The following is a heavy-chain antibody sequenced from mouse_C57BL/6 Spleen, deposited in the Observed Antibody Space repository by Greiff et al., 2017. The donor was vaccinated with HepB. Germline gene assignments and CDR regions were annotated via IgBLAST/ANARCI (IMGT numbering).Heavy chain of an antibody. CDR2: IDPSDSET. J-gene: IGHJ3*01. D-gene: IGHD1-1*01. V-gene: IGHV1-52*01. Sequence: QVQLKQSGAELVRPGSSVKLSCKASGYTFTSYWMHWVKQRPIQGLEWIGNIDPSDSETHYNQKFKDKATLTVDKSSSTAYMQLSSLTSEDSAVYYCARDYYGSSSFAYWGQGTLVTVSA. CDR1: GYTFTSYW. CDR3: ARDYYGSSSFAY.